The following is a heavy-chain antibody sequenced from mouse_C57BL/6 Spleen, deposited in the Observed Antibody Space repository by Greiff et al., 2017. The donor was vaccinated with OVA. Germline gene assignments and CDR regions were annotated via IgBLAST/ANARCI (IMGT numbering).Heavy chain of an antibody. Sequence: EVKLVESGGGLVKPGGSLKLSCAASGFTFSSYTMSWVRQTPEKRLEWVATISGGGGNTYYPDSVKGRFTISRDNAKNTLYLQMSSLRSEDTALYYCAREVVAPFDYWGQGTTLTVSS. CDR1: GFTFSSYT. CDR2: ISGGGGNT. D-gene: IGHD1-1*01. CDR3: AREVVAPFDY. V-gene: IGHV5-9*01. J-gene: IGHJ2*01.